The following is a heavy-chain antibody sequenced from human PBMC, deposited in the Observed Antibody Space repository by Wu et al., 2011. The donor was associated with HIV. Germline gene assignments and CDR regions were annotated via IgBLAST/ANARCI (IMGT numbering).Heavy chain of an antibody. CDR1: GYTFTTYY. J-gene: IGHJ4*02. Sequence: QVQLVQSGAELKKPGASVKVSCKASGYTFTTYYMHWVRQAPGQGLEWMGMINPSGGSINYAQKFQGRVTMTRDTSTSTVYMELSSLRSEDTALYYCARGESLSYYDSSGYSYYFDYWGPGNPGHRSPQ. V-gene: IGHV1-46*01. D-gene: IGHD3-22*01. CDR2: INPSGGSI. CDR3: ARGESLSYYDSSGYSYYFDY.